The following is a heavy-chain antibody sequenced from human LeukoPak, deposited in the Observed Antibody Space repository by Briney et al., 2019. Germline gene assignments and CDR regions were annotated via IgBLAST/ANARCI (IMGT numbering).Heavy chain of an antibody. CDR1: GGSFSAYY. D-gene: IGHD2-15*01. CDR2: ISHTGIT. CDR3: ARQSPRTRDAFDI. J-gene: IGHJ3*02. V-gene: IGHV4-34*01. Sequence: PSETLSLTCAVYGGSFSAYYWNWIRHPPGKGLEWIGKISHTGITNYSPSLKSRVTMSLDTSKNQFSLKLTSVTAADTALYYCARQSPRTRDAFDIWGQGTMVTVSS.